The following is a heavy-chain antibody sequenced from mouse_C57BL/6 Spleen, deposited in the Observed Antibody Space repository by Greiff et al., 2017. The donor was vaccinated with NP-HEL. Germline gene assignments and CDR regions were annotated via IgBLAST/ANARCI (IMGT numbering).Heavy chain of an antibody. CDR2: INPNNGGT. CDR1: GYTFTDYI. V-gene: IGHV1-18*01. Sequence: EVQLQQSGPELVKPGASVKIPCKASGYTFTDYIMDWVKQSHGKSLEWIGDINPNNGGTIYNQKFKGKATLTVDKSSSTAYMELRSLTSEDTAVYYCARKDYYGSSYSWFAYWGQGTLVTVSA. CDR3: ARKDYYGSSYSWFAY. J-gene: IGHJ3*01. D-gene: IGHD1-1*01.